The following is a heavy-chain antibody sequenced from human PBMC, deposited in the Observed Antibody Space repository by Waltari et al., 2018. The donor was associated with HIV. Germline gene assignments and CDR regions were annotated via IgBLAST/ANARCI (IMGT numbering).Heavy chain of an antibody. Sequence: QVQVVESGGGVVQPGRSLRLSCAASGFTFSSYGMHWVRQAPGKGLEWVAVIWYDANNKYYAASVKGRFTISRDNSKNTLYLQMNSLRAEDTAMYYCARDSGHMIVVVSIDYWGQGTLVTVSS. J-gene: IGHJ4*02. CDR3: ARDSGHMIVVVSIDY. CDR1: GFTFSSYG. D-gene: IGHD3-22*01. CDR2: IWYDANNK. V-gene: IGHV3-33*01.